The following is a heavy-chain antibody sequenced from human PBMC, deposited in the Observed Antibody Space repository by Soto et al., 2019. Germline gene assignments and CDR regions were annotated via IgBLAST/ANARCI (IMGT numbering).Heavy chain of an antibody. CDR3: ARFARIVGATAYAFDI. CDR2: IIPIFGTA. Sequence: QVQLVQSGAEVKKPGSSVKVSCKASGGTFSSYAISWVRQAPGQGLEWMGGIIPIFGTANYAQKFQGRVTITADETTSTAYMELSSLRTEDTAVYYCARFARIVGATAYAFDIWGQGTMVTVSS. D-gene: IGHD1-26*01. V-gene: IGHV1-69*01. CDR1: GGTFSSYA. J-gene: IGHJ3*02.